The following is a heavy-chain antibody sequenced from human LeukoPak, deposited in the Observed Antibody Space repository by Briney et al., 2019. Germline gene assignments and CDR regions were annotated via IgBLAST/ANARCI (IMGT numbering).Heavy chain of an antibody. Sequence: SETLSLTCTVSGGTISSYYWSWIRQPPGQELEWIGNIYYSGSTNYSPSLKSRVTISVDTSKNQCSLKLSSVTAADTAVYYCARVRPSIAVAGIGPIDYWGQGTLVTVSS. V-gene: IGHV4-59*01. J-gene: IGHJ4*02. CDR2: IYYSGST. CDR1: GGTISSYY. CDR3: ARVRPSIAVAGIGPIDY. D-gene: IGHD6-19*01.